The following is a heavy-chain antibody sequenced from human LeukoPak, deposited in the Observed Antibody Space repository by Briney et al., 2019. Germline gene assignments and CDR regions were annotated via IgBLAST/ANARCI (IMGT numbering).Heavy chain of an antibody. J-gene: IGHJ6*02. Sequence: PGGSLRLSCAASGFTFSSYAMSWVRQAPGKGLEWVSAISGSGGSTYYADSVKGRFTISRDNSKNTLYLQMNSLRAEDTAVYYCAKDRKESPYYYYYGMDVWGQGTTVTVSS. CDR3: AKDRKESPYYYYYGMDV. V-gene: IGHV3-23*01. CDR1: GFTFSSYA. CDR2: ISGSGGST.